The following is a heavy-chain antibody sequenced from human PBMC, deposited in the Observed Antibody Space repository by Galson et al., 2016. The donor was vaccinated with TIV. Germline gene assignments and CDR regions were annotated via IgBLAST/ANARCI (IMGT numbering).Heavy chain of an antibody. Sequence: SVKVSCKASGYPFTAYYIHWVRQAPGQGPEWMGWINPNGDDTNYAQRFQGRVSMTRDTSISTAHMELSRLRSDDTAVFFCARGFNYGFDFYYGMDVWGQGTTVTVSS. CDR2: INPNGDDT. V-gene: IGHV1-2*02. D-gene: IGHD5-18*01. CDR1: GYPFTAYY. CDR3: ARGFNYGFDFYYGMDV. J-gene: IGHJ6*02.